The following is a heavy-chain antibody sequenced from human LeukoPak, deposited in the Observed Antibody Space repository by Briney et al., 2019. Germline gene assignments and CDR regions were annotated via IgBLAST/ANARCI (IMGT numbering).Heavy chain of an antibody. V-gene: IGHV3-48*01. CDR3: ARDRIKSGSYYFDY. Sequence: GGSLRLSCTASAFTFSDYSMKWVRQAPGKGLEWVSYISGRSSTIYYADSVKGRFTISRDNDKNSMYQQMNGLRAEKAAVYYGARDRIKSGSYYFDYWGQGTLVTVSS. J-gene: IGHJ4*02. D-gene: IGHD1-26*01. CDR2: ISGRSSTI. CDR1: AFTFSDYS.